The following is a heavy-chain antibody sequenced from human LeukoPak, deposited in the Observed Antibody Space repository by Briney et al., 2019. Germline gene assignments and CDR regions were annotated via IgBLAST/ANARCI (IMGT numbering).Heavy chain of an antibody. CDR1: GFTFSSYS. D-gene: IGHD3-3*01. V-gene: IGHV3-21*01. CDR3: ASPSLFGVAPASH. CDR2: ISSSSTYI. J-gene: IGHJ4*02. Sequence: PGGSLRLSCAASGFTFSSYSMNWVRQAPGKGLEWVSSISSSSTYIYYADSVKGRFTNSRDNAKNSLYLQMNSLRAEDTAVYYCASPSLFGVAPASHWGQGTLVTVSS.